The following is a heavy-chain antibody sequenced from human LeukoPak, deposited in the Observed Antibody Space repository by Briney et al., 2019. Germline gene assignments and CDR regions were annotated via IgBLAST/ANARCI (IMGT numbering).Heavy chain of an antibody. D-gene: IGHD1-26*01. Sequence: GGSLRLSCAASGFTFSSYGMHWVRQAPGKGLEWVAVITYDGRNKNYADSVKGRFTISRDNSKNTLYLQMNSLRAEDAAVYYCATIGDRRSGELYRIDYWGQGTLVTVPS. CDR1: GFTFSSYG. CDR2: ITYDGRNK. J-gene: IGHJ4*02. CDR3: ATIGDRRSGELYRIDY. V-gene: IGHV3-30*03.